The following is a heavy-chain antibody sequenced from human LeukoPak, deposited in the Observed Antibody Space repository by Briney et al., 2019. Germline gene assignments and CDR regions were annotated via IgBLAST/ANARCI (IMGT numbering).Heavy chain of an antibody. V-gene: IGHV1-18*01. J-gene: IGHJ6*02. CDR3: ARGYCSSTSCYPYYYYGMDV. D-gene: IGHD2-2*01. Sequence: GASVKVSCKASGYTFTSYGISWVRQAPGQGLEWMGWISAYNGNTNYAQKLQGRVTMTTDTSTSTAYMELRSLRSDDTAVYYCARGYCSSTSCYPYYYYGMDVWGQGTTVTVSS. CDR1: GYTFTSYG. CDR2: ISAYNGNT.